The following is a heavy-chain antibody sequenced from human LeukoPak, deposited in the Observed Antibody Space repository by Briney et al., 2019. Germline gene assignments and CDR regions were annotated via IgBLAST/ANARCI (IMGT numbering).Heavy chain of an antibody. J-gene: IGHJ5*02. V-gene: IGHV6-1*01. D-gene: IGHD3-10*01. Sequence: SQTLSLTCAISGDSVSSNSAAWNWIRQSPSRGLEWLGRTYYRSKWYNDYAVSVKSRITINPDTSKNQFSLQLNSVTPEDTAVYYCARGIGITMVRGVNNWFDPWGQETLVTVSS. CDR2: TYYRSKWYN. CDR3: ARGIGITMVRGVNNWFDP. CDR1: GDSVSSNSAA.